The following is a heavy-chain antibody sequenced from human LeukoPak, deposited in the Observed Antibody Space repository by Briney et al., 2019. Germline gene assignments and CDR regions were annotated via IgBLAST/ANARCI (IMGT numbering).Heavy chain of an antibody. J-gene: IGHJ4*02. CDR2: INHSGST. Sequence: PSETLSLTCAVYGGSFSDYYWSWIRQPPGKGLEWIGEINHSGSTNYNPSLKSRVTISVDTSKNQFSLKLSSVTAADTAVYYCARSRAPPQKYTFDYWGQGTLVTVSS. D-gene: IGHD1-1*01. CDR3: ARSRAPPQKYTFDY. V-gene: IGHV4-34*01. CDR1: GGSFSDYY.